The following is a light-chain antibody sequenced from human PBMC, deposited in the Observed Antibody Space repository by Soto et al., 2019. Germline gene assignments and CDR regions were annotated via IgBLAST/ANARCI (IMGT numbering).Light chain of an antibody. V-gene: IGKV1-39*01. CDR1: QSSSSY. CDR3: QQSYSSPIT. J-gene: IGKJ5*01. CDR2: AAS. Sequence: DIKMTQSPSSLSASVGDRVTVTCRASQSSSSYLNWDQQKSGKAPKLRISAASSLQSGVPSRFSGSGSGTDFTLTISTLQPEHFATYYCQQSYSSPITLGQGTRLEIK.